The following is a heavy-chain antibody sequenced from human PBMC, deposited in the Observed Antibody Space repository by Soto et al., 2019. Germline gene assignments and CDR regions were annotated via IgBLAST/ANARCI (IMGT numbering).Heavy chain of an antibody. V-gene: IGHV1-3*04. D-gene: IGHD2-21*02. J-gene: IGHJ5*01. CDR2: SNIGNGNT. CDR1: GYTFTSYA. CDR3: AREPLCGGVGYDHRLDT. Sequence: QVQIVQSGAEVKKPGASVRVSCRTSGYTFTSYAIHWVRQAPGQGLEWMAWSNIGNGNTKYSQKFQGSVTVSRDTSANTDYMELSSLRSEDTAVYYWAREPLCGGVGYDHRLDTWGHRTLVNVTS.